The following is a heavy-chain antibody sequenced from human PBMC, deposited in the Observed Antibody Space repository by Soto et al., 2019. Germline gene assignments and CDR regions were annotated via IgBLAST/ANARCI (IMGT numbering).Heavy chain of an antibody. Sequence: PGGSLRLSCAASGFSFRTYDMSWVRQAPGKGLEWVSAISGSGDTTYFADSVKDRFTISRDNVKNTMYLEMNSLRVDDTAVYHCARDRVDGNTYFDYWAQGTLVTVSS. CDR2: ISGSGDTT. D-gene: IGHD2-15*01. J-gene: IGHJ4*02. CDR1: GFSFRTYD. CDR3: ARDRVDGNTYFDY. V-gene: IGHV3-23*01.